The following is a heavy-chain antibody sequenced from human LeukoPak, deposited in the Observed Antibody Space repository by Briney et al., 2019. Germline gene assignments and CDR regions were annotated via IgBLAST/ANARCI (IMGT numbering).Heavy chain of an antibody. D-gene: IGHD2/OR15-2a*01. Sequence: ASVKVSCKASGYAFTGYYMDWVRQAPGQGLEWMGRINPNSGATNYAQKFQGRVTMTRDTSISTAYMEFNGLRSDDTAVYYCARGIYSTDLYFYMDVWGKGTTATVYS. CDR1: GYAFTGYY. J-gene: IGHJ6*03. V-gene: IGHV1-2*06. CDR3: ARGIYSTDLYFYMDV. CDR2: INPNSGAT.